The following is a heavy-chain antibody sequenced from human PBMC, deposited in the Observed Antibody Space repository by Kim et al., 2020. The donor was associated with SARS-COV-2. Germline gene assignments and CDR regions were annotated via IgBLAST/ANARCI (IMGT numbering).Heavy chain of an antibody. D-gene: IGHD3-10*01. CDR2: ISGSGGST. V-gene: IGHV3-23*01. CDR3: AKEFYYYGSGDADY. J-gene: IGHJ4*02. Sequence: GGSLRLSCAASGFTFSSYAMSWVRQAPGKGLEWVSAISGSGGSTYYADSVKGRFTISRDNSKNTLYLQMNSLRAEDTAVYYCAKEFYYYGSGDADYWGQGTLVTVSA. CDR1: GFTFSSYA.